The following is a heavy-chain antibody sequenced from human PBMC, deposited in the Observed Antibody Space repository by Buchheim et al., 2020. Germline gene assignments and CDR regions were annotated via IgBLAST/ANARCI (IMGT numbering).Heavy chain of an antibody. D-gene: IGHD3-3*01. CDR2: INHSGST. Sequence: QVQLQQWGAGLLKPSETLSLTCAVYGGSFSGYYWSWIRQPPGKGLEWIGEINHSGSTNYNPSLKSRVTISVDTSKNQFSLKLSSVTAADTAVYYCARGPYDFWSGSLDGMDVWGQGTT. V-gene: IGHV4-34*01. J-gene: IGHJ6*02. CDR3: ARGPYDFWSGSLDGMDV. CDR1: GGSFSGYY.